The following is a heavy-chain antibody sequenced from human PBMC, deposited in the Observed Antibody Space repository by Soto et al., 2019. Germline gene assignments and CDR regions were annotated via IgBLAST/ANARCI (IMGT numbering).Heavy chain of an antibody. D-gene: IGHD3-10*01. CDR1: GFSVSRNY. V-gene: IGHV3-53*02. CDR3: ARVPGRL. Sequence: QLVETGGGWIQPGTSLTLSCAASGFSVSRNYMTWVRQAPGKGLEWVSFVYSGGATFYADSVKGRFILSRDDSQNTMYLQMNNLSAEDTAVYYCARVPGRLWGRGTLVTVAS. J-gene: IGHJ4*02. CDR2: VYSGGAT.